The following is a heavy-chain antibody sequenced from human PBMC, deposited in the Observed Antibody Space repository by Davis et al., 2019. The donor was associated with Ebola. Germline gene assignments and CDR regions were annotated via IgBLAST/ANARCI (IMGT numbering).Heavy chain of an antibody. D-gene: IGHD5-18*01. CDR2: TRNKANSYTT. Sequence: PGGSLRLSCAASGFTFSDYYMDWVRQAPGKGLEWVARTRNKANSYTTEYAASVKGRFSISRDESTNLLYLQMNSLKTEDTAVYYCARGSVGTAFRAFDIWGQGTMVTVSS. CDR3: ARGSVGTAFRAFDI. J-gene: IGHJ3*02. CDR1: GFTFSDYY. V-gene: IGHV3-72*01.